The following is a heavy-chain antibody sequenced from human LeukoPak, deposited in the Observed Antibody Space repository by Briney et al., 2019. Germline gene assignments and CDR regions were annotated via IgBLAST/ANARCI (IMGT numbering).Heavy chain of an antibody. Sequence: KPGGSLRLSCAASGFTFSDYYMNWIRQAPGKGLEWVSYISSSGSTISYADSVKGRFTVSRDNAKNSLYLQMNSLRAEDTAVYYCARSILPAANAIAYWGQGTLVTVSS. CDR3: ARSILPAANAIAY. J-gene: IGHJ4*02. D-gene: IGHD2-2*01. V-gene: IGHV3-11*04. CDR1: GFTFSDYY. CDR2: ISSSGSTI.